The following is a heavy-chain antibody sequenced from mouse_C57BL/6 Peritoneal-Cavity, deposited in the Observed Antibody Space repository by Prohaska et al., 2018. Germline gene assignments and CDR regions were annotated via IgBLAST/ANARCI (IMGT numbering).Heavy chain of an antibody. Sequence: QVQLQQSGPELVKPGASVKISCKASGYSFTSYYIHWVKQRPGQGLEWIGWIYPGSGNTKYNEKFKGKATLTADTSSSTAYMQLSSLTSEDSAVYNCARGLGHYAMDYWGQGTSVTVAS. CDR2: IYPGSGNT. J-gene: IGHJ4*01. V-gene: IGHV1-66*01. CDR1: GYSFTSYY. D-gene: IGHD4-1*01. CDR3: ARGLGHYAMDY.